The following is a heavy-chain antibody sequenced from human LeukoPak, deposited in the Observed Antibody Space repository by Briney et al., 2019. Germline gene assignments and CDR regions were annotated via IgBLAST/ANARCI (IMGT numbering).Heavy chain of an antibody. D-gene: IGHD6-19*01. CDR1: GFTFSDYW. J-gene: IGHJ5*02. Sequence: PGGSLRLSCAASGFTFSDYWMTWVRQAPGKGLEWVANIKYDGSEKYYVDSLRGRFTISRDNAKNSLYLQMNSLRGEDTAVYYCARPRQWLGVRNWFDPWGQGTLVTVSS. CDR2: IKYDGSEK. V-gene: IGHV3-7*01. CDR3: ARPRQWLGVRNWFDP.